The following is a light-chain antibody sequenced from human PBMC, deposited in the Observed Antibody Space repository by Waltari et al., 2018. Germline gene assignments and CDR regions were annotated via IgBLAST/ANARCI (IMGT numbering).Light chain of an antibody. J-gene: IGLJ3*02. V-gene: IGLV2-23*03. CDR1: SSDVGTSNL. Sequence: QSALTQPASVSGSPGPSITISCTGTSSDVGTSNLVSWYQQHPGKAPKLLFYEGSKRPSGVSNRFSGSKSGNTASLTISGLQAEDEADYYCCSYAGSSTFEVFGGGTKLTVL. CDR2: EGS. CDR3: CSYAGSSTFEV.